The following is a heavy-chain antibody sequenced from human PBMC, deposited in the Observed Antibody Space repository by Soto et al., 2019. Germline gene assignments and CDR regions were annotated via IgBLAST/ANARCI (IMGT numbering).Heavy chain of an antibody. CDR3: ARLVVVVVAASNWFDP. V-gene: IGHV4-39*01. J-gene: IGHJ5*02. Sequence: SETLSLTCTVSGGSISSSSYYWGWIRQPPGKGLEWIGSIYYSGSTYYNPSLKSRVTISVDTSKNQFSLKLSSVTAADTAVYYRARLVVVVVAASNWFDPWGQGTLVTVSS. CDR1: GGSISSSSYY. D-gene: IGHD2-15*01. CDR2: IYYSGST.